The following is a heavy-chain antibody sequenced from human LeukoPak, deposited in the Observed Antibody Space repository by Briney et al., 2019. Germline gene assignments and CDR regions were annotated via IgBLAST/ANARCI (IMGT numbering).Heavy chain of an antibody. Sequence: GGSLRLSCAPSESTFNNKNMNWVRQAQGKALEGSPSITSSGAYIFYAGSVKGRFTISRDNAKDSLYLQMNSLGPEDTAVYYCARDPYSGNYGNYYYYYMDVWGKGTTVTISS. CDR3: ARDPYSGNYGNYYYYYMDV. J-gene: IGHJ6*03. CDR2: ITSSGAYI. CDR1: ESTFNNKN. V-gene: IGHV3-21*01. D-gene: IGHD1-26*01.